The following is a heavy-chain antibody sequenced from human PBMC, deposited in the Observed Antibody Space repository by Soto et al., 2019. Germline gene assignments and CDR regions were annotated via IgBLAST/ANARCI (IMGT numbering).Heavy chain of an antibody. CDR1: GYTFTRYG. J-gene: IGHJ6*02. Sequence: GASVKVSCKASGYTFTRYGISWVRQAPGQGLEWMGWISGYNGDTSYAQKFQDRVSMTIDTSTGTAYMELRSLTSDDTAIYYCAKNGQPPYYYYGLDVWGQGTKVTVS. D-gene: IGHD2-8*01. V-gene: IGHV1-18*01. CDR2: ISGYNGDT. CDR3: AKNGQPPYYYYGLDV.